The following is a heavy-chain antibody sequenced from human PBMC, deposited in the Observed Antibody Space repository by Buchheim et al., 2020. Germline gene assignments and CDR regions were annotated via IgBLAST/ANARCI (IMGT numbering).Heavy chain of an antibody. J-gene: IGHJ6*02. Sequence: QVQLVQSGAEVKKPGSSVKVSCKASGGTFSSYAISWVRQAPGQGLEWMGGIIPIFGTANYAQKFQGRVTITADKSTSTAYMKLRGLRSEGTAVYYCARTAYSGSYQREEPYYYYGMDVWGQGTT. V-gene: IGHV1-69*06. D-gene: IGHD1-26*01. CDR2: IIPIFGTA. CDR3: ARTAYSGSYQREEPYYYYGMDV. CDR1: GGTFSSYA.